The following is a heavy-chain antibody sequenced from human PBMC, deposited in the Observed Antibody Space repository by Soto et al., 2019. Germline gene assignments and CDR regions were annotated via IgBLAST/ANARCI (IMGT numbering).Heavy chain of an antibody. CDR2: INPNSGGT. V-gene: IGHV1-2*04. D-gene: IGHD6-19*01. CDR3: ARDFTLIGIRSPDLYSSGGLIDY. J-gene: IGHJ4*02. Sequence: ASVKVSCKASGYTFTGYYMHWVRQAPGQGLEWMGWINPNSGGTNYAQKFQGWVTMTRDTSISTAHMELSRLRSDDTAVYYCARDFTLIGIRSPDLYSSGGLIDYWGQGNLVTVSS. CDR1: GYTFTGYY.